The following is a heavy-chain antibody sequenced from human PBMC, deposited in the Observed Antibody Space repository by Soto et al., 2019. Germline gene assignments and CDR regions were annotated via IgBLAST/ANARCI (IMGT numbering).Heavy chain of an antibody. J-gene: IGHJ5*02. CDR1: GYTFTSSD. CDR2: MNPNSGNT. Sequence: QVQLVQSGAEVKKPGASVKVSCKASGYTFTSSDINWVRQATGQGLEWLGWMNPNSGNTGYAQKFQGRITLTRSPSINTAYLELSSLSSDDSAVYYCARGASPWGQGTLVTVSS. V-gene: IGHV1-8*01. CDR3: ARGASP.